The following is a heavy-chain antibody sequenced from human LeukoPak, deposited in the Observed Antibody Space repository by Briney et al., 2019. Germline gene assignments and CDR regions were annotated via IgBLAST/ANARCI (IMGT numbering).Heavy chain of an antibody. Sequence: PSETLSLTCTVSGGSISSYYWSWIRQPPGKGLEWIGYIYYSGSTNYNPSLKSRVTISVDTSKNQFSLKLSSVTAADTAVYYCARYCYGSGSYYNPYYYYMDVWGKGTTVTVSS. CDR3: ARYCYGSGSYYNPYYYYMDV. CDR2: IYYSGST. J-gene: IGHJ6*03. V-gene: IGHV4-59*01. CDR1: GGSISSYY. D-gene: IGHD3-10*01.